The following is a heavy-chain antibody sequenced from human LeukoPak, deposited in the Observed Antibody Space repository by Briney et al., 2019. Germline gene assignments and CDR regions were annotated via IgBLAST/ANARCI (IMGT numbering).Heavy chain of an antibody. V-gene: IGHV1-2*02. CDR3: ARDPGGVDYYYMDV. J-gene: IGHJ6*03. Sequence: ASVKVFCKVSGYTFTGYYMHWVRQAPGQGLEWMGWINPNSGGTNYARKFQGRVTMTRDTSISTAYMELSRLRSDDTAVYYCARDPGGVDYYYMDVWGKGTTVTVSS. CDR1: GYTFTGYY. CDR2: INPNSGGT. D-gene: IGHD2-8*01.